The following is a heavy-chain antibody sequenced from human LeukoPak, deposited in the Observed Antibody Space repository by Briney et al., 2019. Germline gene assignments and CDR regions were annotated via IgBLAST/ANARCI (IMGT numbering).Heavy chain of an antibody. CDR1: GGSFSGYY. J-gene: IGHJ5*02. D-gene: IGHD1-26*01. V-gene: IGHV4-34*01. CDR2: INHSGST. CDR3: ARDSGSYTGNWFDP. Sequence: SETLSLTCAVYGGSFSGYYWSWIRQPPGKGLEWIGEINHSGSTNYNPSLKSRVTISVDTSKNQFSLKLSSVTAADTAVYYCARDSGSYTGNWFDPWGQGTLVTVSS.